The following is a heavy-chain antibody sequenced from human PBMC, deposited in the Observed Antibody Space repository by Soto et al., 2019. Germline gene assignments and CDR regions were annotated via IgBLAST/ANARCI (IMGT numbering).Heavy chain of an antibody. CDR3: ATWIPAGRYDFWSGHGYYYGMDV. V-gene: IGHV1-24*01. D-gene: IGHD3-3*01. J-gene: IGHJ6*02. Sequence: QVQLVQSGAEVKKPGASVKVSCKVSGYTLTELSMHWVRQAPGKGLEWMGGFDPEDGETIYAQKFQGRVTMTEDTSTDTAYMELSSLGSEDTAVYYCATWIPAGRYDFWSGHGYYYGMDVWGQGTTVTVSS. CDR2: FDPEDGET. CDR1: GYTLTELS.